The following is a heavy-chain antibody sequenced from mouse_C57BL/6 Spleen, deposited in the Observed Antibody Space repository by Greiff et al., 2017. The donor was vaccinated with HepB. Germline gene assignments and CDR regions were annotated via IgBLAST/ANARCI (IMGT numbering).Heavy chain of an antibody. J-gene: IGHJ2*01. Sequence: VQLKESGPVLVKPGASVKMSCKASGYTFTDYYMNWVKQSHGKSLEWIGVINPYNGGTSYNQKFKGKATLTVDKSSSTAYMELNSLTSEDSAVYYCARPIYYDYDGNFDYWGQGTTLTVSS. CDR3: ARPIYYDYDGNFDY. CDR1: GYTFTDYY. D-gene: IGHD2-4*01. V-gene: IGHV1-19*01. CDR2: INPYNGGT.